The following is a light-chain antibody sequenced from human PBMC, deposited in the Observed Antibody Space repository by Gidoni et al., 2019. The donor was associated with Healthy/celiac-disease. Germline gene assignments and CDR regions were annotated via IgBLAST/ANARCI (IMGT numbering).Light chain of an antibody. CDR2: GAS. Sequence: EIVMTQSPATLSVSPGERATLSCRASQSVSSNFAWYQQKPGQAPRLLIYGASTRATGIPARFSGSGSGTECTLTISSLQSEDFAVYYCQQYNNWPPLYTFGQGTKLEIK. V-gene: IGKV3-15*01. J-gene: IGKJ2*01. CDR3: QQYNNWPPLYT. CDR1: QSVSSN.